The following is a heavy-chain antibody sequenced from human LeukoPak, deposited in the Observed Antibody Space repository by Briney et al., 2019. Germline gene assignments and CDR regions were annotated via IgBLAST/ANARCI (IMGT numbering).Heavy chain of an antibody. CDR1: GASISSGDYH. J-gene: IGHJ5*02. V-gene: IGHV4-30-4*01. D-gene: IGHD3-10*01. Sequence: PSQTLSLTCTVSGASISSGDYHWNWIRQPPGKGLEWIVFIHDSESTYYNPALKSRVSISRDMPKNQLSLMLSSVTAADTAVYYCGRGLGAGNYYYGWFDPWGEGTLVSVSS. CDR2: IHDSEST. CDR3: GRGLGAGNYYYGWFDP.